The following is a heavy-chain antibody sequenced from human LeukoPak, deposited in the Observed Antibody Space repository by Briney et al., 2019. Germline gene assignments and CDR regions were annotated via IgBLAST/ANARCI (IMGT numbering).Heavy chain of an antibody. CDR2: IYHSGST. Sequence: SGTLPLTCAVSGGSISSSNWWSWVRQPPGKGLEWIGEIYHSGSTNYNPSLKSRVTISVDKSKNQFSLKLSSVTAADTAVYYCARAKSTVVDAFDIWGQGTMVTVSS. J-gene: IGHJ3*02. CDR1: GGSISSSNW. V-gene: IGHV4-4*02. D-gene: IGHD4-23*01. CDR3: ARAKSTVVDAFDI.